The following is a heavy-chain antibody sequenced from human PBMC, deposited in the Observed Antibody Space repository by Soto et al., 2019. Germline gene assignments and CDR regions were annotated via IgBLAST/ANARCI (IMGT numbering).Heavy chain of an antibody. CDR1: GGSVSSGSYY. D-gene: IGHD3-22*01. CDR3: ARDVGFSSGYYYDGY. CDR2: IYYSGST. V-gene: IGHV4-61*01. Sequence: QVQLQESGPGLVKPSETLSLTCTVSGGSVSSGSYYWSWIRQPPGKGLEWIGYIYYSGSTHYNPYPQSLVTISVDTSNNQVSLKLSSVTAADTAVYYCARDVGFSSGYYYDGYWGQGTLVTVAS. J-gene: IGHJ4*02.